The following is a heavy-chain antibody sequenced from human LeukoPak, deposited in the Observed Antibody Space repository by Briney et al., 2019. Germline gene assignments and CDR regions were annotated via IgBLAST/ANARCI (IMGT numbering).Heavy chain of an antibody. CDR3: VKDSSWMGEDYFDY. V-gene: IGHV3-30*02. J-gene: IGHJ4*02. Sequence: GGSLRLSCAASEFTFSNYGMHWVRQAPGKGLEWVAFIRYDESNEYYADSVKGRFTISRDNSKNTLYLQMNSLRADDTAVYYCVKDSSWMGEDYFDYWGQGTLVTVSS. CDR2: IRYDESNE. CDR1: EFTFSNYG. D-gene: IGHD3-16*01.